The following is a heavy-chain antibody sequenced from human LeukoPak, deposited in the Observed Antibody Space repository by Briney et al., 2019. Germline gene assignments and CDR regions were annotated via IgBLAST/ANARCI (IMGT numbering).Heavy chain of an antibody. CDR3: ARILHIYASGSSA. D-gene: IGHD3-10*01. J-gene: IGHJ5*02. CDR1: GGSISSSNW. Sequence: PSETLSLTCAVSGGSISSSNWWSWVRQPPGKGLEWIGEIYHSGSTNYNPSLKSRVTISVDKSKNQFSLKLSSVTAADTAVYYCARILHIYASGSSAWGQGTLVTVSS. CDR2: IYHSGST. V-gene: IGHV4-4*02.